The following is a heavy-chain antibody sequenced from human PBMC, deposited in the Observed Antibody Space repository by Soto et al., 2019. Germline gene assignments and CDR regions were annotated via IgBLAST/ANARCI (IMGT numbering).Heavy chain of an antibody. J-gene: IGHJ4*02. CDR3: ARGRGAEFDS. CDR1: GFTFSSYD. CDR2: IGTAGDT. D-gene: IGHD3-16*01. V-gene: IGHV3-13*01. Sequence: EVQLVESGGGLVQPGGSLRLSCAASGFTFSSYDMHWVRQATGKGLEWVSAIGTAGDTYYPGSVKGRFTISRENAKNSSYLQMNSLRAWDTAVYYCARGRGAEFDSWGQGTLVTVSS.